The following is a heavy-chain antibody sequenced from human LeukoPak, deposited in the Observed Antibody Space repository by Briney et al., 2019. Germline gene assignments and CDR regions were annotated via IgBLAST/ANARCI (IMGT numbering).Heavy chain of an antibody. CDR3: ARDLPGSNDAFDI. Sequence: KSSQTLSLTCTVSGGSISSGGYSWSWIRQHPGKGLEWIGYIYYSGSTYYNPSLKSRVTISVDTSKNQFSLKLSSVTAADTAVYYCARDLPGSNDAFDIWGQGTMVTVSS. CDR1: GGSISSGGYS. J-gene: IGHJ3*02. CDR2: IYYSGST. V-gene: IGHV4-31*03.